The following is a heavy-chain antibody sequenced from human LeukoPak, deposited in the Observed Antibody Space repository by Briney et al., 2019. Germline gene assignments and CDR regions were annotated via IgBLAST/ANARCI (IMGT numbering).Heavy chain of an antibody. CDR1: GGSITTTTYY. J-gene: IGHJ6*03. D-gene: IGHD6-25*01. Sequence: KASETLSLTCTVSGGSITTTTYYWGWIRQPPGKGLEWIGSIYYSGNTYYNPSLKSRVTISLDTSKNQFSLKVSSVTAADTAIYYCAKDFSSASYTYYYYYMDVWGKGTTVTVS. CDR2: IYYSGNT. V-gene: IGHV4-39*07. CDR3: AKDFSSASYTYYYYYMDV.